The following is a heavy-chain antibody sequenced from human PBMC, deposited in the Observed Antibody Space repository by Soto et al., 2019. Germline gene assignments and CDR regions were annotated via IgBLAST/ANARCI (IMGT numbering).Heavy chain of an antibody. CDR2: ISGSGGST. Sequence: GSLRLSCAASGFTFSSYAMSWVRQAPGKGLEWVSAISGSGGSTYYADSVKGRFTISRDNSKNTLYPQMNSLKTEDTAVYYCTTDLWRIAVVVGSTGYFNPWGQGTPVTVSS. V-gene: IGHV3-23*01. CDR1: GFTFSSYA. D-gene: IGHD2-15*01. CDR3: TTDLWRIAVVVGSTGYFNP. J-gene: IGHJ5*02.